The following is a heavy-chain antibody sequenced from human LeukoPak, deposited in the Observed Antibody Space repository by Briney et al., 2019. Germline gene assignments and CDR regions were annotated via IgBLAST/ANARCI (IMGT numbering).Heavy chain of an antibody. V-gene: IGHV3-21*01. J-gene: IGHJ4*02. CDR2: ISSSSSYI. CDR3: ARGVVATSETPSDFDY. Sequence: PGGSLRLSCVASGFTFSSYSMNWVRQAPGKGLEWVSSISSSSSYIYYADSVKGRFTISRDNAKNSLYLQMNSLRAEDTAVYYCARGVVATSETPSDFDYWGQGTLVTVSS. D-gene: IGHD5-12*01. CDR1: GFTFSSYS.